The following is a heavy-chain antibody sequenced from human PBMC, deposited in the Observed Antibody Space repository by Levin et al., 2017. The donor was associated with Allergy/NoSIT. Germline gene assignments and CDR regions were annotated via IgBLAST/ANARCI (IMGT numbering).Heavy chain of an antibody. CDR3: ARNRIIVSGGNDYYYGTDV. Sequence: PGGSLRLSCSVSGGSVSSGTYYWIWIRRPPGKGLEWIGYINYRGVTKYNPSLKSRVTISVDTSKNEFSLKVTSVTAADTAVYYCARNRIIVSGGNDYYYGTDVWGQGTTVTVSS. J-gene: IGHJ6*02. CDR2: INYRGVT. CDR1: GGSVSSGTYY. V-gene: IGHV4-61*01. D-gene: IGHD5/OR15-5a*01.